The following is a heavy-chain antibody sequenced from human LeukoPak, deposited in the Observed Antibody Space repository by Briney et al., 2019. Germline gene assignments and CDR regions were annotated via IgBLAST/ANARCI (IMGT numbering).Heavy chain of an antibody. CDR1: GGSLSSADYY. CDR2: IFYSGST. CDR3: ASFSNLDTGLTGNY. J-gene: IGHJ4*02. Sequence: SQTLSLTCTVSGGSLSSADYYWSWVRQPPGKGLEWIGSIFYSGSTYFNPSLKSRVTILVDTSKNQFSLKLTSVTAADTAVYYCASFSNLDTGLTGNYWGPGTLVTVSS. V-gene: IGHV4-30-4*01. D-gene: IGHD5-18*01.